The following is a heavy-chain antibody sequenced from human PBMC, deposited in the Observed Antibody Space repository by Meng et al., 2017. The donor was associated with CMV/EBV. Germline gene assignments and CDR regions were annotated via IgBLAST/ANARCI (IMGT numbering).Heavy chain of an antibody. Sequence: GGSLRLSCAASGFTLDDYAMHWVRQAPGKGLEWVSGISWNSGSTGYADSVKGRFTISRDNAKNSLYLQMNSLRAEDTALYYCAREDVVVPAANETFYYYGMDVWGQGTTVTVSS. J-gene: IGHJ6*02. D-gene: IGHD2-2*01. CDR2: ISWNSGST. CDR3: AREDVVVPAANETFYYYGMDV. V-gene: IGHV3-20*04. CDR1: GFTLDDYA.